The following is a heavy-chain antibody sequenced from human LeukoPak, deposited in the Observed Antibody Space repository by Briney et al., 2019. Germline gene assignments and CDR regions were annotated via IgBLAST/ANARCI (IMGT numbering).Heavy chain of an antibody. CDR3: AKEGQPAITDGFDY. CDR1: GFIFSNYA. D-gene: IGHD2-2*01. V-gene: IGHV3-23*01. J-gene: IGHJ4*02. CDR2: ISGSGDKT. Sequence: GGSLRLSCGASGFIFSNYAMSWVRQAPGKGLEWVSAISGSGDKTYYADSVKGRFTTSRDNSKNTLYLEMNSLRAEDTAIYYCAKEGQPAITDGFDYWGQGTLVTVSS.